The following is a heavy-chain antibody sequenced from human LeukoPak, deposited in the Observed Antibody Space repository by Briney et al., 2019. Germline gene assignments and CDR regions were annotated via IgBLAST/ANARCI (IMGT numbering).Heavy chain of an antibody. Sequence: GGSLRLSCAASGFTFSDYYMSWIRRAPGKGLEWVSYISSSGSTIYYADSVKGRFTISRDNAKNSLYLQMNSLRAEDTAVYYCARVWLRFELDYWGQGTLVTVSS. CDR1: GFTFSDYY. V-gene: IGHV3-11*01. CDR3: ARVWLRFELDY. CDR2: ISSSGSTI. D-gene: IGHD5-12*01. J-gene: IGHJ4*02.